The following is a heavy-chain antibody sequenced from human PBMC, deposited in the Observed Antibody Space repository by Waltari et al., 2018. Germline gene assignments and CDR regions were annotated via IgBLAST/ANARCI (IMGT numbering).Heavy chain of an antibody. V-gene: IGHV1-69*01. CDR1: GGTFSSYA. D-gene: IGHD2-21*02. CDR2: FIPIFGTA. Sequence: QVQLVQSGAEVKKPGSSVKVSCKASGGTFSSYAISWVRQAPGQGLEWMGGFIPIFGTANYAQKFQGRVTITADESTSTAYMELSSLRSEDTAVYYCARDHSHIVVVTAKDYYGMDVWGQGTTVTVSS. J-gene: IGHJ6*02. CDR3: ARDHSHIVVVTAKDYYGMDV.